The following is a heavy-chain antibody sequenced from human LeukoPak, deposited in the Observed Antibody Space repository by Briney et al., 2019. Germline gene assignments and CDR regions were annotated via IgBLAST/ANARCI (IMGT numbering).Heavy chain of an antibody. CDR3: ARDSSDYGGNGLDY. CDR1: GGSISSSSYY. CDR2: IYYSGST. V-gene: IGHV4-39*07. J-gene: IGHJ4*02. Sequence: PSETLSLTCTVSGGSISSSSYYWGWIRQPPGKGLEWIGSIYYSGSTYYNPSLKSRVTISEDTSKNQFSLKLRSVTAADTAVYYCARDSSDYGGNGLDYWGQGTLVTVSS. D-gene: IGHD4-23*01.